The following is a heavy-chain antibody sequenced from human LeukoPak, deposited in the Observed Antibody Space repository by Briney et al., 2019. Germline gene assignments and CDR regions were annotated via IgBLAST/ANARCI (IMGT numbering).Heavy chain of an antibody. CDR3: ARDRDYMDV. V-gene: IGHV1-18*01. Sequence: GASVKVSCKASGYTFTSYGISWVRQAPGQGLEWMGWISAYNGNTNYAQKFQGRVTMTRDTSISTAYLELSRLRSDDTAVYYCARDRDYMDVWGKGTTVTVSS. CDR1: GYTFTSYG. CDR2: ISAYNGNT. J-gene: IGHJ6*03.